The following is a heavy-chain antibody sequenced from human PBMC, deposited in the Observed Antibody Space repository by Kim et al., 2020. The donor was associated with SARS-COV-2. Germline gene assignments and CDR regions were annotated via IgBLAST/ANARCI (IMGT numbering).Heavy chain of an antibody. J-gene: IGHJ6*02. V-gene: IGHV3-9*01. Sequence: GGSLRLSCAASGFTFDDYAMHWVRQAPGKGLEWVSGISWNSGSIGYADSVKGRFTISRDNAKNSLYLQMNSLRAEDTALYYCAKGNRIGYFDWSTSYYYYYGMDVWGQGTTVTVSS. CDR2: ISWNSGSI. CDR1: GFTFDDYA. CDR3: AKGNRIGYFDWSTSYYYYYGMDV. D-gene: IGHD3-9*01.